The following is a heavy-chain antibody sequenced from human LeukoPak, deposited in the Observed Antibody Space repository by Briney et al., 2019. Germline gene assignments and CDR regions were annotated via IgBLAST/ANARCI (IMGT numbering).Heavy chain of an antibody. D-gene: IGHD6-19*01. CDR2: ITWNNETL. CDR1: GFKFHNYA. CDR3: ARDWGSSGWFYFDS. V-gene: IGHV3-9*01. J-gene: IGHJ4*02. Sequence: SLRLSCTASGFKFHNYALHWVRQDPGKGLECVSGITWNNETLDYADSVKGRFIISRDNAKNSIYLQMNSLKAEDTALYYCARDWGSSGWFYFDSWGQGTLVSVSS.